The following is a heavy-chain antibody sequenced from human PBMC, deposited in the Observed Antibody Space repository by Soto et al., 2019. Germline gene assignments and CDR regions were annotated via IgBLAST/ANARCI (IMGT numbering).Heavy chain of an antibody. J-gene: IGHJ5*02. CDR1: GGSISSGGYY. V-gene: IGHV4-31*03. D-gene: IGHD3-22*01. CDR3: ARVYDSSGYYYPFDP. CDR2: IYYSGST. Sequence: SETLSLTCTVSGGSISSGGYYWSWIRQHPGKGLEWIGYIYYSGSTYYNPSLKSRVTISVDTSKNQFSLKLSSVTAADTAVYYCARVYDSSGYYYPFDPWGQGTLVTVSS.